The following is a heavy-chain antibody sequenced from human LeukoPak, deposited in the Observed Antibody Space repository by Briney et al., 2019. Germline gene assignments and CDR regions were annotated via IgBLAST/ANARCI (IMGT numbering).Heavy chain of an antibody. CDR2: ISSSSRYI. CDR1: GYSFSIPG. Sequence: RGALRLSCAPSGYSFSIPGMSWVRPAPGKGLEWVSSISSSSRYIYYAVSVKGRITISRDNAKNSLYLQMNSLRAEDTAVYYCARDILWGNYDSSGALDYWGQGSLVTVSS. CDR3: ARDILWGNYDSSGALDY. V-gene: IGHV3-21*01. D-gene: IGHD3-22*01. J-gene: IGHJ4*02.